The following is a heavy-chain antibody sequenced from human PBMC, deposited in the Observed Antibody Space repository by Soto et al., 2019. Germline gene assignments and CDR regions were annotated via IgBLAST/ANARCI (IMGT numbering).Heavy chain of an antibody. Sequence: QVQLQESGPGLVKPSQTLSLTCTVSGGSISTVDYWWSWIRQSPDMGLEWIGHIYDGGRTYNNPSLESLVTMSVDTSKSQRSLTLSPVIAADTAVYYCASVPSGDKVDSWGQGTLFTVSS. CDR1: GGSISTVDYW. V-gene: IGHV4-30-4*01. D-gene: IGHD7-27*01. CDR3: ASVPSGDKVDS. CDR2: IYDGGRT. J-gene: IGHJ4*02.